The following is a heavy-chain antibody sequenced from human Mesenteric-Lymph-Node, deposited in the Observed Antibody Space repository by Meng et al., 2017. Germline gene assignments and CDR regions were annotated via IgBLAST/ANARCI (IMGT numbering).Heavy chain of an antibody. CDR3: TTRGHSIGWFEY. CDR1: GFTFDDYA. D-gene: IGHD6-19*01. Sequence: SLKISCAASGFTFDDYAMHWVRQAPGKGLEWVSGISWNSGSIGYADSVKGRFTISRDNSKNIVYLQLKSLRAEDTAKYYCTTRGHSIGWFEYWGQGTLVTVSS. J-gene: IGHJ4*02. V-gene: IGHV3-9*01. CDR2: ISWNSGSI.